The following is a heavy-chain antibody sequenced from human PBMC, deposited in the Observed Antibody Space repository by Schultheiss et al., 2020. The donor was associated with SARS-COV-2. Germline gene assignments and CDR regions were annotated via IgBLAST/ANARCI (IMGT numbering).Heavy chain of an antibody. CDR1: GGSISSYY. CDR2: INHSGST. D-gene: IGHD6-13*01. V-gene: IGHV4-59*12. CDR3: ARDLYSSSFYYMDV. J-gene: IGHJ6*03. Sequence: SETLSLTCTVSGGSISSYYWSWIRQPPGKGLEWIGEINHSGSTNYNPSLKSRVTISVDTSKNQFSLKLSSVTAADTAVYYCARDLYSSSFYYMDVWGKGTTVTVSS.